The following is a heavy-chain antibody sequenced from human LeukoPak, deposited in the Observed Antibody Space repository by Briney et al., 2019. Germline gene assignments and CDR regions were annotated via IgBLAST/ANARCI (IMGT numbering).Heavy chain of an antibody. Sequence: PSETLSLTCTVSGGSISSYYWSWIRQPPGKGLEWIGYIYYSGSTNYNPSLKSRVTISVDTSENQFSLKLSSVTAADTAVYYCARRRATYYYDSSGHRAFDIWGQGTMVTVSS. CDR2: IYYSGST. J-gene: IGHJ3*02. V-gene: IGHV4-59*01. CDR3: ARRRATYYYDSSGHRAFDI. CDR1: GGSISSYY. D-gene: IGHD3-22*01.